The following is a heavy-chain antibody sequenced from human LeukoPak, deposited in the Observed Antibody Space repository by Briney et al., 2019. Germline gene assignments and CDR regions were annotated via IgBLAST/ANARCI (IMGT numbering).Heavy chain of an antibody. V-gene: IGHV3-20*01. D-gene: IGHD3-22*01. Sequence: RAGGSLRLSCAASGFTFDDYGMSWVRQAPGKGLEWVSGINWNGGSTGYADSVKGRFTISRDNAKNSLYLQMNSLRAEDTALYHCAREGLSPYYDSSGYYDTWGQGTLVTVSS. J-gene: IGHJ5*02. CDR3: AREGLSPYYDSSGYYDT. CDR2: INWNGGST. CDR1: GFTFDDYG.